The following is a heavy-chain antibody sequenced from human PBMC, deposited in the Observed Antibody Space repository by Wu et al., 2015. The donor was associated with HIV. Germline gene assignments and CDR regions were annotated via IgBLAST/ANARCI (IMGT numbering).Heavy chain of an antibody. CDR3: ARVGEEDTYYDFWSDNWFDP. Sequence: QVQLVQSGAEVKKSGASVKVSCKASGFTYNTYYMHWVRQAPGHGLEWMGMINPDGASRKYAQKFQGRVTLTRDTPTRTVYLELSSLRSEDTAVYYCARVGEEDTYYDFWSDNWFDPWGQGTLVHRLL. V-gene: IGHV1-46*02. D-gene: IGHD3-3*01. J-gene: IGHJ5*02. CDR2: INPDGASR. CDR1: GFTYNTYY.